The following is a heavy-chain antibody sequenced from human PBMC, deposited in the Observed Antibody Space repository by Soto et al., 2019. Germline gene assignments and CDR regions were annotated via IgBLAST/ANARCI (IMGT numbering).Heavy chain of an antibody. Sequence: EVQLVESGGGLVQPGGSLRLSCVASEFTFSSYEMNWVRQAPGKGLEWVSYISSSGTTIYYTDSVKGRFTISRDNAKKPLYLQMTGLRAEDTAVYYCVRFGGAAAGPGDYWGQGTLVTVSS. V-gene: IGHV3-48*03. CDR1: EFTFSSYE. CDR2: ISSSGTTI. J-gene: IGHJ4*02. CDR3: VRFGGAAAGPGDY. D-gene: IGHD6-13*01.